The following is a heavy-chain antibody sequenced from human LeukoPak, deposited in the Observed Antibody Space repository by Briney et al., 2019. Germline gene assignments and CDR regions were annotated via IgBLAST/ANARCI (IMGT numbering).Heavy chain of an antibody. CDR1: GSSISSHY. V-gene: IGHV4-4*07. CDR2: IYTSGSN. D-gene: IGHD3-10*01. CDR3: ARETGYYGSGSGIDY. Sequence: KPSETLSLTCTVSGSSISSHYRGWIRQPAGKGRVGIGRIYTSGSNNYNPSLKRRVTMSVDTSKNQFSLKLSSVTAADTAVYYCARETGYYGSGSGIDYWGQGTLVTVSS. J-gene: IGHJ4*02.